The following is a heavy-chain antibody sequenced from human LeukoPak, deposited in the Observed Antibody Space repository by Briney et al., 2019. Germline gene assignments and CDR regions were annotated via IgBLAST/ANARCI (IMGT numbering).Heavy chain of an antibody. V-gene: IGHV3-21*01. CDR3: ASFTAAAGRDY. D-gene: IGHD6-13*01. CDR1: GFTFSSYS. CDR2: ISSSSSYI. J-gene: IGHJ4*02. Sequence: PGGSLRLSCAASGFTFSSYSMNWVRQAPGKGLEWVSSISSSSSYIYYADSVKGRFTISRDNAKNSLYLQMNSLRAEDTAVYYCASFTAAAGRDYWGQGTLVTVSS.